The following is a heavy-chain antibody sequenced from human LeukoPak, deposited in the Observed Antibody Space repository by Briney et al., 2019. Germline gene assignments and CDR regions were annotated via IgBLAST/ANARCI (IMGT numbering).Heavy chain of an antibody. V-gene: IGHV3-21*01. D-gene: IGHD1-26*01. CDR2: ISSSSSYI. CDR3: ARDQQWEPNYYFDY. J-gene: IGHJ4*02. CDR1: GFTFSSYS. Sequence: PGGSLRLSCAASGFTFSSYSMNWVRQAPGKGLEWVSSISSSSSYIYYADSVKGRFTISRDNAKNSLYLQMNSLRAEDTAVYYCARDQQWEPNYYFDYWGQGTLVTVSS.